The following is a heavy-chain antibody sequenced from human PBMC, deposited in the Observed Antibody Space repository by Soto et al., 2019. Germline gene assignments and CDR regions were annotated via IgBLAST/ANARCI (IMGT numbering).Heavy chain of an antibody. D-gene: IGHD2-15*01. Sequence: ASVKVSCKXSGYTFTNYGITWVRQAPGQGLKWMGWISAYNGDTNYAQKFQGRVIMTTDTSTTTAYMELRSLRSDDTAVYYCARGPAGGLRGGVSYWGQGTLVTVS. V-gene: IGHV1-18*04. CDR1: GYTFTNYG. CDR3: ARGPAGGLRGGVSY. J-gene: IGHJ4*02. CDR2: ISAYNGDT.